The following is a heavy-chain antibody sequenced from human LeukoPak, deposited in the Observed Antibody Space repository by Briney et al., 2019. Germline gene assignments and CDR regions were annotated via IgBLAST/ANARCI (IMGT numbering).Heavy chain of an antibody. V-gene: IGHV4-39*07. CDR1: GGSISSSSYY. Sequence: SETLSLTCTVSGGSISSSSYYWGWIRQPPGKGLEWIGSIYYSGSTYYNPSLKSRVTISVDTSKNQFSLKLSSVTAADTAVYYCARIDGVWGIAAAGYPEGYYYGMDVWGQGTTVTVSS. D-gene: IGHD6-13*01. CDR3: ARIDGVWGIAAAGYPEGYYYGMDV. J-gene: IGHJ6*02. CDR2: IYYSGST.